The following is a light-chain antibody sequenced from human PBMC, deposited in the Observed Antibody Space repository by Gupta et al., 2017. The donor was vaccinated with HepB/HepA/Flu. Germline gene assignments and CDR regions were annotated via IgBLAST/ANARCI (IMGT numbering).Light chain of an antibody. V-gene: IGKV3-11*01. CDR3: SDRSDWLT. J-gene: IGKJ4*01. CDR2: DAS. Sequence: EIVLTQSPATLSLSPGQSATLSCTCSQSVSLSLAWYQQKPGQAPRLLNYDASNRATGIPARCSGSRSGTYFTLTIGRLEPEDVAVYYCSDRSDWLTFGGGTKVEIK. CDR1: QSVSLS.